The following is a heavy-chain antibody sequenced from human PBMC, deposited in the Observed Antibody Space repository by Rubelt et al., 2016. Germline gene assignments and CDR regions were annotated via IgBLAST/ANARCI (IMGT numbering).Heavy chain of an antibody. J-gene: IGHJ5*02. CDR2: IFHSGST. Sequence: QVQLQQWGAGLLKPSETLSLTCAVYGGSFSGYYWNWIRQRPGEGLEWIGEIFHSGSTDYNPSLKSRVTMSVDKSKNQFSLTLSSVTAADTAVYYCARLSTAMLFDPWGQGTLVTVSS. CDR3: ARLSTAMLFDP. CDR1: GGSFSGYY. V-gene: IGHV4-34*12. D-gene: IGHD5-18*01.